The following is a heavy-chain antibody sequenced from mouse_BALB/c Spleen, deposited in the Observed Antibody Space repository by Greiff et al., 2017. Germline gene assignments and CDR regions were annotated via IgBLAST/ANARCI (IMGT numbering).Heavy chain of an antibody. CDR2: ISDGGSYT. J-gene: IGHJ2*01. CDR1: GFTFSDYY. Sequence: EVMLVESGGGLVKPGGSLKLSCAASGFTFSDYYMYWVRQTPEKRLVWVATISDGGSYTYYPDSVKGRFTISRDNAKNNLYLQMSSLKSEDTAMYYCARGITTVVLDYWGQGTTLTVSS. D-gene: IGHD1-1*01. CDR3: ARGITTVVLDY. V-gene: IGHV5-4*02.